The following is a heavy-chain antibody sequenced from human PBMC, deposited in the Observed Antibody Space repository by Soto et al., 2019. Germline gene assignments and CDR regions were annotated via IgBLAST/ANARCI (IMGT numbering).Heavy chain of an antibody. CDR3: ARATPMYYGSETGWFDP. Sequence: QVQLVQSGAEVKKPGASVKVSCKASGYTFTSYGISWVRQAPGQGLEWMGWISAYNGNTNYAQKLHGRVTMTTDTSTSTAYMELRSLRSDDTAVYYCARATPMYYGSETGWFDPWGQGTLVTVSS. CDR1: GYTFTSYG. J-gene: IGHJ5*02. CDR2: ISAYNGNT. V-gene: IGHV1-18*01. D-gene: IGHD3-10*01.